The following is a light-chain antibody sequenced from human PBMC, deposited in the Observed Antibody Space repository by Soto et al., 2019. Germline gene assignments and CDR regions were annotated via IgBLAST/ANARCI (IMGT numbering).Light chain of an antibody. CDR3: QKYNSAPRT. CDR1: QGIRND. CDR2: AAS. V-gene: IGKV1-6*01. J-gene: IGKJ4*01. Sequence: AIRMTQSPSSLSASVGDRVTITCRASQGIRNDLDWFQQKPGKAPKLLIYAASNLQSGVPARFSGSGSGTDFTLTISSLQPEDFATYYCQKYNSAPRTFGGGTKVEIK.